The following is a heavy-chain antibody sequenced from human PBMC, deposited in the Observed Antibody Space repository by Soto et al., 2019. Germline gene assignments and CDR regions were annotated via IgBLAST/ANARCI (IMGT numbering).Heavy chain of an antibody. J-gene: IGHJ6*02. CDR1: GFIFSTYG. Sequence: QMQLVESGGGVVQPGRSLRVSCEASGFIFSTYGMHWVRQAPGKGLEWVAVISYDGRNKYYADSVRGRFTISRDNSKNTLHLQMNSLRGEDTAVYYCAKDRATTISSYSSDGMNLWGQGTTVTVSS. CDR2: ISYDGRNK. V-gene: IGHV3-30*18. CDR3: AKDRATTISSYSSDGMNL. D-gene: IGHD5-12*01.